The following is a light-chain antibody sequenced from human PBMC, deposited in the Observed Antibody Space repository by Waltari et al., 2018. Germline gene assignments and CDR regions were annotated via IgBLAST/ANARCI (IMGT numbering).Light chain of an antibody. Sequence: QSALTQPASVSGSPEQTITIPCTGTTSDVGSYHYVSWYQRHPGKAPKLIIYDVYILTSGFSCPFSGSKAGNTASLNISGLQAEDEGDYYCSSYTDDTTLDVIFGGGTKLTVL. CDR2: DVY. V-gene: IGLV2-14*03. J-gene: IGLJ2*01. CDR1: TSDVGSYHY. CDR3: SSYTDDTTLDVI.